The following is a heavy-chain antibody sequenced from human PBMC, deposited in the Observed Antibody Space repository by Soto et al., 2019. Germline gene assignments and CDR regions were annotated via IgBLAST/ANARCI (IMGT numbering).Heavy chain of an antibody. CDR2: INHSGST. Sequence: PSETLSLTCAVYGWSFSVYYWTWIRQPPGTGLEWIGEINHSGSTNYNPSLKSRVTISVDTSQNQFSLKLTSVTAADTAVYYCARGWGRIFDYWGQGTLVTVSS. V-gene: IGHV4-34*01. CDR3: ARGWGRIFDY. J-gene: IGHJ4*02. CDR1: GWSFSVYY. D-gene: IGHD7-27*01.